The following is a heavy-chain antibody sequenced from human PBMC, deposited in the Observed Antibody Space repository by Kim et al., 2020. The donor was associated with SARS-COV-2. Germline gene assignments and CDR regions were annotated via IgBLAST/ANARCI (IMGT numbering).Heavy chain of an antibody. D-gene: IGHD2-15*01. CDR3: ARDRSLRAADRVDY. J-gene: IGHJ4*02. V-gene: IGHV1-18*01. Sequence: AQKLQGRVTMTTDTSTSTAYMELRSLRSDDTAVYYCARDRSLRAADRVDYWGQGTLVTVSS.